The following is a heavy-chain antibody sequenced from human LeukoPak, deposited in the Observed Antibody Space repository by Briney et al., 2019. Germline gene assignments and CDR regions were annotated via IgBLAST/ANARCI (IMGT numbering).Heavy chain of an antibody. CDR3: ASSGGPYDYVWGSHFDY. CDR2: IKQDGSEK. J-gene: IGHJ4*02. D-gene: IGHD3-16*01. Sequence: GGSLRHSCAASGFTFSSYWMSCVRQAPGKGLEWVANIKQDGSEKYYVDSVKGRFTISRDNAKNSLYLQMNSLRAEDTAVYYCASSGGPYDYVWGSHFDYWGQGTLVTVSS. CDR1: GFTFSSYW. V-gene: IGHV3-7*01.